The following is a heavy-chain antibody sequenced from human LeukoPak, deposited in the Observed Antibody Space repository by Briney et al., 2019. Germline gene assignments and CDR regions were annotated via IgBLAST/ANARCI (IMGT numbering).Heavy chain of an antibody. Sequence: PGGSLRLSCAASGFSFGTYEMNWVRQAPGKGLEWVSYISSRGTSIYYADSVKGRFTISRDNSEITLYLQMSSLRAEDTAVYYCAKRDRPCSGDCSAPYYFDYWGQGTLVTVSS. D-gene: IGHD2-21*02. CDR1: GFSFGTYE. J-gene: IGHJ4*02. CDR3: AKRDRPCSGDCSAPYYFDY. CDR2: ISSRGTSI. V-gene: IGHV3-48*03.